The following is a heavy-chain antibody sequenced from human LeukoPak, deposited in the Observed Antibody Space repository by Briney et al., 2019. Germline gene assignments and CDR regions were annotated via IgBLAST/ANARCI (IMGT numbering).Heavy chain of an antibody. J-gene: IGHJ4*02. CDR1: GGSFSGYY. V-gene: IGHV4-34*12. D-gene: IGHD6-6*01. CDR2: IIHSGST. CDR3: AGYSGSPRYFDY. Sequence: SETLSLTCAVYGGSFSGYYWSWIRQTPGKGLEWIGEIIHSGSTNYNPSLKSRVTISLDAAKSQFSLKMTSVTTADTAVYYCAGYSGSPRYFDYWGQGTLVTVSS.